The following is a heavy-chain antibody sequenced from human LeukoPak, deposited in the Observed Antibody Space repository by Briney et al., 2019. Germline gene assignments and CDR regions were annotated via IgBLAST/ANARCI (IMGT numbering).Heavy chain of an antibody. J-gene: IGHJ6*03. CDR1: GCTFSSYS. CDR2: ISSSSSYI. Sequence: PRGSLRLSCAASGCTFSSYSMNWVRQAPGKGLEWVSSISSSSSYIYYADSVKGRFTISRDNAKNSLYLQMNSLRAEDTAVYYCARDPSRYYMDVWGKGTTVTVSS. V-gene: IGHV3-21*01. CDR3: ARDPSRYYMDV.